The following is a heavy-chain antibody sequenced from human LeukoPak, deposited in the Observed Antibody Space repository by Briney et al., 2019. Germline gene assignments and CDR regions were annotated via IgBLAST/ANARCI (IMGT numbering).Heavy chain of an antibody. CDR1: GFTFGSYG. CDR3: AKAVVIVPTATPFDY. Sequence: GGSPRLSCAASGFTFGSYGLHWVRQAPGKGLEWVAFIRYDGSDKYYADSVKGRFTISRDNSKNTLYMQMNSLRAEDTAVYYCAKAVVIVPTATPFDYWGQGTLVTVSS. CDR2: IRYDGSDK. D-gene: IGHD2-2*01. J-gene: IGHJ4*02. V-gene: IGHV3-30*02.